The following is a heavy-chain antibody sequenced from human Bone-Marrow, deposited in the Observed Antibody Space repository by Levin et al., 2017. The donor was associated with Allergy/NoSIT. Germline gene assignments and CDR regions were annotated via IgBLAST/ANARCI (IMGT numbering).Heavy chain of an antibody. D-gene: IGHD1-26*01. V-gene: IGHV3-23*01. CDR3: AKKIIVGPSSGLDY. CDR2: ISGSGVDT. Sequence: PGGSLRLSCAASGLILRNYVMNWVRQAPGKGLEWLSEISGSGVDTHYADSVKGRFTISRDNSKNTLYLQLNSLRGEDTALYYCAKKIIVGPSSGLDYWGQGVLVTVSS. J-gene: IGHJ4*02. CDR1: GLILRNYV.